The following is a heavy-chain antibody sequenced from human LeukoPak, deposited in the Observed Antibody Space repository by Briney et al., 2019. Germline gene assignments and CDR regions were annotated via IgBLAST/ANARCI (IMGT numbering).Heavy chain of an antibody. CDR3: AREGATFDP. Sequence: SETLSLTCTVSGGSISSYYWSWIRQPPGKGLEWIGYIYYSGSTNYNPSRKSRVTISVNTSKNQFSLKLSSVTAADTAVYYWAREGATFDPWGQGTLVTVSS. J-gene: IGHJ5*01. CDR2: IYYSGST. V-gene: IGHV4-59*01. CDR1: GGSISSYY. D-gene: IGHD1-26*01.